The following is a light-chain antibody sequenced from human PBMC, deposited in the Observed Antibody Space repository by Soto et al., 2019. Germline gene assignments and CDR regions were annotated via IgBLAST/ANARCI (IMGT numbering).Light chain of an antibody. CDR3: QQYNNWPPYT. Sequence: EIGMTQSLATLSVSPGERATRACRASQSVSSNLAWYQQKPGQAPRLLIYGTSTRATGIPARFSGSGSGTEFTLTISSLQSEDFAVYYCQQYNNWPPYTFGQGTKLEIK. CDR1: QSVSSN. CDR2: GTS. V-gene: IGKV3-15*01. J-gene: IGKJ2*01.